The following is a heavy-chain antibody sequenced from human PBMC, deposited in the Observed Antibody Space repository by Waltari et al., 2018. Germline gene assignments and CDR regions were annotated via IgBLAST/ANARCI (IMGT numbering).Heavy chain of an antibody. D-gene: IGHD6-25*01. CDR1: GGSFSSYW. J-gene: IGHJ4*02. Sequence: QVQLQESGPGLVKPSETLSLTCAVSGGSFSSYWWSWIRQPPGKGLEWIGEINGNSGRTNYNPSLKSRVTISKDASKNQFSLKLSSVTAADTAVYYCARSQGYSSGWGYYFDYWGQGVLVTVSS. CDR3: ARSQGYSSGWGYYFDY. V-gene: IGHV4-59*12. CDR2: INGNSGRT.